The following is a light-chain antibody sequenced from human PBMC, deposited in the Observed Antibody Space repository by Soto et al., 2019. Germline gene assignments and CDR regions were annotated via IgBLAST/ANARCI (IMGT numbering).Light chain of an antibody. J-gene: IGKJ1*01. CDR1: LSVSSNS. CDR3: QQYVTSPRT. Sequence: EIVLTQSPGTLSLSPGERATLSCRASLSVSSNSIAWYQQKPGQAPRLLIYGASNRATGIPDRFSGGGSGTDFTLIISRLESEDFAMYYCQQYVTSPRTFGQGTKVEIK. CDR2: GAS. V-gene: IGKV3-20*01.